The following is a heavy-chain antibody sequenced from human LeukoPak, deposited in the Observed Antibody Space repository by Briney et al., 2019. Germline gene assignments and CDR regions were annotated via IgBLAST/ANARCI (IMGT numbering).Heavy chain of an antibody. V-gene: IGHV4-59*12. CDR2: IYYSGST. D-gene: IGHD3-22*01. CDR3: ARGVNYYDSSGYYYIYWYFDL. CDR1: GDSINSDY. Sequence: SETLSLTCTVSGDSINSDYWNWIRQPPGKGLEWIGFIYYSGSTNYNPSLKSRVTISVDTSKNQFSLKLSSVTAADTAVYYCARGVNYYDSSGYYYIYWYFDLWGRGTLVTVSS. J-gene: IGHJ2*01.